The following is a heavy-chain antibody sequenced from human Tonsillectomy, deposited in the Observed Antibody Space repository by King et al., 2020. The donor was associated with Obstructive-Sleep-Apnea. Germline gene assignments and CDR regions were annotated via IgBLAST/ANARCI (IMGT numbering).Heavy chain of an antibody. CDR3: TRHEGTVVTFDY. J-gene: IGHJ4*02. V-gene: IGHV4-39*01. D-gene: IGHD4-23*01. CDR1: DGSISSRSYF. CDR2: GYYSGNT. Sequence: QLQESGPGLVKPSETLSHTCTVSDGSISSRSYFWGWIRPPPGKGLEWIGSGYYSGNTYYNPSLKSRVTISVDTSKNQFSLRLRSVTAADTAVYYCTRHEGTVVTFDYWGQGTLVTVSS.